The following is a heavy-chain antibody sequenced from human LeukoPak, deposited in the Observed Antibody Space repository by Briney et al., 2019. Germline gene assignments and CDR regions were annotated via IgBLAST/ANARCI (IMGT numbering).Heavy chain of an antibody. D-gene: IGHD2-15*01. CDR1: GFTFSSYA. CDR2: ISGSGGST. J-gene: IGHJ4*02. CDR3: AKVIVVVVAAEAFDY. Sequence: GGSLILSCAASGFTFSSYAMSWVRPAPGKGLEWVSAISGSGGSTYYADSVKGRFTISRDNSKNTLYLQMNSLRAEDTAVYYCAKVIVVVVAAEAFDYWGQGTLVTVSS. V-gene: IGHV3-23*01.